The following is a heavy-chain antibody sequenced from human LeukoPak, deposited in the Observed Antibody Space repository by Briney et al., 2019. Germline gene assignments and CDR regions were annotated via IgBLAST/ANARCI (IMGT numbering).Heavy chain of an antibody. CDR1: GFTFSSYA. Sequence: GSLRLSCAASGFTFSSYAIHWVRQAPGKGLEWVAVLSYDGSNKYYVDSVKGRFTISRDNAKNSLYLQMNSLRAEDTAVYYCAKITDGELRRFDYWGQGTLVTVSS. J-gene: IGHJ4*02. D-gene: IGHD1-26*01. CDR3: AKITDGELRRFDY. CDR2: LSYDGSNK. V-gene: IGHV3-30*04.